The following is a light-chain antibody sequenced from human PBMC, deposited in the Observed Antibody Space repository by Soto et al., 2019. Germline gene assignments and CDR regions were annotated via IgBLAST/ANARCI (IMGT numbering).Light chain of an antibody. Sequence: DIVLTQTPLSSPVTLGQPASISCRSSQSLIDRDGNTYLAWLHQRPGQPPRLLIYNISKRFSGVPDRFSGSGAGTDFTLTINRVEAEDVGIYYCMQATQSITFGGGTKVEIK. CDR3: MQATQSIT. CDR1: QSLIDRDGNTY. CDR2: NIS. J-gene: IGKJ4*01. V-gene: IGKV2-24*01.